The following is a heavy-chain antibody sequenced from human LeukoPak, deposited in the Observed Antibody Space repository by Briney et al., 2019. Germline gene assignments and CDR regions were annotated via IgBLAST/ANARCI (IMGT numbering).Heavy chain of an antibody. CDR1: GGTFSSYA. CDR2: IIPIFGTA. CDR3: ARVPYYYGSGSYYSGYYFDY. V-gene: IGHV1-69*13. D-gene: IGHD3-10*01. Sequence: ASVKVSCKASGGTFSSYAISWVRQAPGQGLEWMGGIIPIFGTANYAQKFQGRVTITADESTSTAYMELSSLRAEDTAVYYCARVPYYYGSGSYYSGYYFDYWGQGTLVTVSS. J-gene: IGHJ4*02.